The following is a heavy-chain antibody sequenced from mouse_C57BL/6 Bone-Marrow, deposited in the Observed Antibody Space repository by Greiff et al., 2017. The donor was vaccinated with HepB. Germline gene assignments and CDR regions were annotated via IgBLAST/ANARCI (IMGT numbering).Heavy chain of an antibody. J-gene: IGHJ3*01. D-gene: IGHD1-1*01. CDR1: GYTFTDYY. CDR3: ANGYYGSSLFAY. V-gene: IGHV1-26*01. Sequence: EVQLQQSGPELVKPGASVKISCKASGYTFTDYYMNWVKQSHGKSLEWIGDINPNNGGTSYNQKFKGKATLTVDKSSSTAYMELRSLTSEDSAVYYCANGYYGSSLFAYWGQGTLVTVSA. CDR2: INPNNGGT.